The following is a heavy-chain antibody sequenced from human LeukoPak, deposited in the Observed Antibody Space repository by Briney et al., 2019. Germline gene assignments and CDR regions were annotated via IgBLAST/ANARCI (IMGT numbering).Heavy chain of an antibody. D-gene: IGHD2-2*01. CDR3: ARHPSPQLHHFDY. V-gene: IGHV1-46*01. J-gene: IGHJ4*02. CDR1: GGTFSSYA. CDR2: INPSGDST. Sequence: ASVTVSCKASGGTFSSYAISWVRQAPGQGLGWVGIINPSGDSTSYEQRFQGRLTMTRDTSTNTVYMELSSLRSEDTAVYYCARHPSPQLHHFDYWGQGTLVTVSS.